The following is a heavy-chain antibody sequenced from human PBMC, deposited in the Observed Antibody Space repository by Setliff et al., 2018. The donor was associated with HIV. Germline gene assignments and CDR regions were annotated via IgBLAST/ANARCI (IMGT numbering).Heavy chain of an antibody. CDR2: IIPILGIA. V-gene: IGHV1-69*10. CDR3: ARTEVAGTNHYYYTDV. D-gene: IGHD6-19*01. J-gene: IGHJ6*03. CDR1: GGTFSSYA. Sequence: VASVKVSCKASGGTFSSYAISWVRQAPGQGLEWMGGIIPILGIANYAQKFQGRVTITSDESTSTAYMELSSLRSEDTAVYYCARTEVAGTNHYYYTDVWGKGTTVTVSS.